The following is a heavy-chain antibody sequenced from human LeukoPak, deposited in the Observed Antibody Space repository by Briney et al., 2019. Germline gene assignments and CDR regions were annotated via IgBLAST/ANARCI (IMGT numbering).Heavy chain of an antibody. CDR1: GGSISSSSYY. Sequence: PSETLSLTCTVSGGSISSSSYYWGWIRQPPGKGLEWIGSIYYSGSTSYNPSLKSRVTISVDTSKNQFSLKLSSVTAADTAVYYCARGKAVRGIAFDIWGQGTMVTVSS. D-gene: IGHD3-10*01. V-gene: IGHV4-39*07. J-gene: IGHJ3*02. CDR2: IYYSGST. CDR3: ARGKAVRGIAFDI.